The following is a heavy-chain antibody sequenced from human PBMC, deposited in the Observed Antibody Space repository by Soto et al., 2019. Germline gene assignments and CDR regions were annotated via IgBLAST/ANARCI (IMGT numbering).Heavy chain of an antibody. D-gene: IGHD3-3*01. Sequence: PGGALRPSCAASGFTFSSSAISWVRHAPGKGLEWVXAXSXXXGXTXXXDXXXXRFTISRDNSKNSLYLQMKSLRAEDTALYYCAKDLVSIFGVAPDYWGQGTLLTVSS. J-gene: IGHJ4*02. V-gene: IGHV3-23*01. CDR1: GFTFSSSA. CDR3: AKDLVSIFGVAPDY. CDR2: XSXXXGXT.